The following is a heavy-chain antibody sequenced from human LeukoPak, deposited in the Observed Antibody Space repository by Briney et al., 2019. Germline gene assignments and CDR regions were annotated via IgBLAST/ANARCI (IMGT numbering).Heavy chain of an antibody. CDR1: GGTFSSYA. V-gene: IGHV1-69*06. D-gene: IGHD3-9*01. J-gene: IGHJ5*02. Sequence: SVKVSCKASGGTFSSYAIGWVRQAPGQGLEWMGGIIPIFGTANYAQKFQGRVTITADKSTSTAYMELSSLRSEDTAVYYCARRRDFDWLGPNNWFDPWGQGTLVTVSS. CDR2: IIPIFGTA. CDR3: ARRRDFDWLGPNNWFDP.